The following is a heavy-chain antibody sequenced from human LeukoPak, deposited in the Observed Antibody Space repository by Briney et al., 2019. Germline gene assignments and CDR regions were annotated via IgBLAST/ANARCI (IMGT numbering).Heavy chain of an antibody. J-gene: IGHJ4*02. CDR2: IYYSGST. V-gene: IGHV4-59*01. CDR3: ARRRRGVVPAAGTFDY. D-gene: IGHD2-2*01. CDR1: GGSISSYY. Sequence: SSETLSLTCTVSGGSISSYYWSWIRQPPGRGLEWIGYIYYSGSTNYNPSLKSRVTISVDTSKNQFSLKLSSVAAADTAVYYCARRRRGVVPAAGTFDYWGQGTLVTVSS.